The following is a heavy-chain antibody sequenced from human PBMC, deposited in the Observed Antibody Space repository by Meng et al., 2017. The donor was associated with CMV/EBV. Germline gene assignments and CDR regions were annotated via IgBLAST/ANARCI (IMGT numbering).Heavy chain of an antibody. CDR2: INSDGSST. D-gene: IGHD6-13*01. V-gene: IGHV3-74*01. Sequence: GESLKISCAASGFTFSSYWMHWVRQAPGKGLGGVSRINSDGSSTSYADSVKGRFTISRDNAKNTLYLQMNSLRAEDTAVYYCARDSSSWYSRDYYYYGMDVWGQGTTVTVSS. J-gene: IGHJ6*02. CDR3: ARDSSSWYSRDYYYYGMDV. CDR1: GFTFSSYW.